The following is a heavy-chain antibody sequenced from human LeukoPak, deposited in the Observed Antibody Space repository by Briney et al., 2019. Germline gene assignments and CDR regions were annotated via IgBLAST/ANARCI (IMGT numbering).Heavy chain of an antibody. J-gene: IGHJ4*02. CDR3: AKGVAVAGPFDY. CDR1: GFTFSSYA. CDR2: ISGSGGRT. D-gene: IGHD6-19*01. Sequence: PGGSLRLACAASGFTFSSYAMGWGRQAPGKGVEWGSGISGSGGRTYYADSVKGRFTISRDNSKNTLYLQMNSLRAEDTAVYYCAKGVAVAGPFDYWGQGTLVTVSS. V-gene: IGHV3-23*01.